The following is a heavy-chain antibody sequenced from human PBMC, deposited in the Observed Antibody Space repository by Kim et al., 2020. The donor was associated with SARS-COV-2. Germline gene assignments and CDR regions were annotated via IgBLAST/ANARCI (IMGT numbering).Heavy chain of an antibody. D-gene: IGHD3-10*01. Sequence: GSLRLSCAASGFTFSSYGMSWVRQAPGKGLEWVSSITGSGGSTYYADSVKGRFTISRDNSKNTLYLQMNSLRAEDMAVYYCAKFGSGTYFDYWGQGTLVTISS. CDR3: AKFGSGTYFDY. CDR2: ITGSGGST. CDR1: GFTFSSYG. J-gene: IGHJ4*02. V-gene: IGHV3-23*01.